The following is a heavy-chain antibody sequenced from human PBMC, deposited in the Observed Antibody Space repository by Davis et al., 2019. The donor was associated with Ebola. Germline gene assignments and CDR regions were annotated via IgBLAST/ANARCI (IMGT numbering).Heavy chain of an antibody. J-gene: IGHJ5*02. V-gene: IGHV4-31*03. CDR3: ARVNRNWFDP. CDR1: GGSISSGGYY. Sequence: MPSETLSLTCTVSGGSISSGGYYWSWIRQHPGKGLEWIGYIYYSGSTYYNPSLKSRVTISVDTSKNQFPLKLSSVTAADTAVYYCARVNRNWFDPWGQGTLVTVSS. CDR2: IYYSGST.